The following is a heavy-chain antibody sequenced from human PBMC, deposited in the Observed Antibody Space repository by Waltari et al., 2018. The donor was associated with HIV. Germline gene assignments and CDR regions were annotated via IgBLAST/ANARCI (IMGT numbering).Heavy chain of an antibody. Sequence: QVQLQESGPGLVKPSETLSLTCTVSGGSISSHYWRWIRQSPGRGLEWIGYVYNNVVTNYSPSFRSRVTISLDTSKSQFFLKLRSVTAADTAVYYCAREAHCSGGTCYRPYWGQGALVTVSS. V-gene: IGHV4-59*11. CDR2: VYNNVVT. D-gene: IGHD2-15*01. J-gene: IGHJ4*02. CDR1: GGSISSHY. CDR3: AREAHCSGGTCYRPY.